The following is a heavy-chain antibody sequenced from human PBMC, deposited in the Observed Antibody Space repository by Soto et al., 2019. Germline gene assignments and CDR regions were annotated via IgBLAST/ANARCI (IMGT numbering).Heavy chain of an antibody. CDR2: IVVGSGNT. Sequence: SVKVSCKASGFTFTSYAVQWVRQARGQRLEWIGWIVVGSGNTNYAQKFQERVTITRDMSTSTAYMELSSLRSEDTAVYYWAAATIPVCMDVWGQGTTVTVSS. J-gene: IGHJ6*02. V-gene: IGHV1-58*01. D-gene: IGHD1-1*01. CDR3: AAATIPVCMDV. CDR1: GFTFTSYA.